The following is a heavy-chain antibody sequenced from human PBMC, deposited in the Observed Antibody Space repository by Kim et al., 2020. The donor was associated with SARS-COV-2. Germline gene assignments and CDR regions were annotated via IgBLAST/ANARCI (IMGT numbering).Heavy chain of an antibody. V-gene: IGHV3-23*01. Sequence: GGSLRLSCAASGFTFSSYAMSWVRQAPGKGLEWVSAISGSGGSTYYADSVKGRFTISRDNSKNTLYLQMNSLRAEDTAVYYCAKGSWIAVAGTALDVWGQGTTVTVSS. CDR3: AKGSWIAVAGTALDV. CDR2: ISGSGGST. CDR1: GFTFSSYA. J-gene: IGHJ6*02. D-gene: IGHD6-19*01.